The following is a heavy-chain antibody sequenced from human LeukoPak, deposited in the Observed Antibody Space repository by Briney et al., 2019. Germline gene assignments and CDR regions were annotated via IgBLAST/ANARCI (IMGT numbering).Heavy chain of an antibody. CDR2: INPNSGGT. D-gene: IGHD2-2*01. V-gene: IGHV1-2*02. Sequence: VASVKVSCKASGYTFTSYGISWVRQAPGQGLEWMGWINPNSGGTNYAQKFQGRVTTTRDTSISTAYMELSRLRSDDTAVYYCAQVGYCSSTSCPPTGYFDYWGQGTLVTVSS. J-gene: IGHJ4*02. CDR1: GYTFTSYG. CDR3: AQVGYCSSTSCPPTGYFDY.